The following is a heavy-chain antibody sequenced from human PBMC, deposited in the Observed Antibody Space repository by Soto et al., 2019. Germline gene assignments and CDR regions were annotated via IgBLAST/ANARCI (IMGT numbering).Heavy chain of an antibody. V-gene: IGHV3-23*01. D-gene: IGHD2-15*01. J-gene: IGHJ4*02. CDR3: AKDPAVANPYYFDY. CDR1: GFTFSSYA. Sequence: EVQLLESGGCLVQPGGSLRLSCAASGFTFSSYAMNWVRQAPGKGLEWVSAITGSGGSTYYADSVKSRFTISRDNSKNTVYLQMNSLKAEDTAVYYCAKDPAVANPYYFDYWGQGTLVSVSS. CDR2: ITGSGGST.